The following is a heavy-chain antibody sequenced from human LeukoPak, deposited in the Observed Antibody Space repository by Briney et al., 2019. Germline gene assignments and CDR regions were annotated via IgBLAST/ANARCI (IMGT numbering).Heavy chain of an antibody. D-gene: IGHD3-22*01. CDR2: ILPIFGIA. Sequence: CPVTASYSAVERTFRPYAISSLGQSAGQQLEGMGGILPIFGIATYAQKFQGRVTITADKSTSPAYMELSSLRSEDTAVYYCARGGCVVITSPLDYWGQGTLVTVSS. CDR1: ERTFRPYA. V-gene: IGHV1-69*17. CDR3: ARGGCVVITSPLDY. J-gene: IGHJ4*02.